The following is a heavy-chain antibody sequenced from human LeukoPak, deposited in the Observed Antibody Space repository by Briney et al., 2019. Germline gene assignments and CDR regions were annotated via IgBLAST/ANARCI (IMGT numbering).Heavy chain of an antibody. V-gene: IGHV3-30*18. J-gene: IGHJ6*03. CDR1: GFSFKDYN. CDR3: AKDPLWFGESYYMDV. CDR2: ITYDGSNK. D-gene: IGHD3-10*01. Sequence: PGGSLRLSCAASGFSFKDYNMHWVRQAPGKGLEWVAVITYDGSNKYYTDSVKGRFTISRDNSKNTLYLQMNSLRAEDTAVYYCAKDPLWFGESYYMDVWGKGTTVTISS.